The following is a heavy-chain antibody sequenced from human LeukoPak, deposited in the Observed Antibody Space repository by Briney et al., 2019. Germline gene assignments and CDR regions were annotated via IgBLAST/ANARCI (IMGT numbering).Heavy chain of an antibody. CDR3: ARFSGSGSYWGPTIKTDYYYGMDV. J-gene: IGHJ6*02. Sequence: GGSLRLSCAASGFTFTSYWMSWVRQAPGKGLEWVANIKQDGSEKYYVDSVRGRFTISRDNAKNSLYLQMNSLRAEDTAVYYCARFSGSGSYWGPTIKTDYYYGMDVWGQGTTVTVSS. CDR1: GFTFTSYW. V-gene: IGHV3-7*03. CDR2: IKQDGSEK. D-gene: IGHD3-10*01.